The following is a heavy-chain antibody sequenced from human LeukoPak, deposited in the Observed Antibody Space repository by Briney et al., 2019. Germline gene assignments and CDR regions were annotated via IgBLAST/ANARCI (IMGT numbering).Heavy chain of an antibody. Sequence: SETLSLTCAVYGGSFSGYYWSWIRQPPGKGLEWIGEINHSGSTNYNPSLKSRVTISVDTSKNQFSLKLGSVTAADTAVYYCARGIVLYGMDVWGQGTTVTVSS. CDR1: GGSFSGYY. CDR2: INHSGST. J-gene: IGHJ6*02. D-gene: IGHD2/OR15-2a*01. V-gene: IGHV4-34*01. CDR3: ARGIVLYGMDV.